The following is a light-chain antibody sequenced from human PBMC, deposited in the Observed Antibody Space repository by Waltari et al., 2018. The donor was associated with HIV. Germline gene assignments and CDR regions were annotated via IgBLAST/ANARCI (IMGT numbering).Light chain of an antibody. J-gene: IGLJ1*01. CDR3: CSYAGSRRV. V-gene: IGLV2-23*02. CDR2: EVN. Sequence: QSALTQPASVSGSPGQLITISCTGTSSDVGSYNLVSWYQQYPGKAPKLMIYEVNKRPSGISNRFSGSKSGNTASLTISGLQAEDEADYYCCSYAGSRRVFGTGTKVTVL. CDR1: SSDVGSYNL.